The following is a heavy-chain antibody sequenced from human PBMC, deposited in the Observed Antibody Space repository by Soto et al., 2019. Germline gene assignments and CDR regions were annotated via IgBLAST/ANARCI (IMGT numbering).Heavy chain of an antibody. Sequence: EVQLLESGGGLVQPGESLRLSCAASGFTVSSYAMSWVRQAPGKGLEWVSAISGSGGTTYYADSVKGRFTISRDSSKNTLYLQMYTLRAEDTAKYYCAKFFDATGESSGWPWSFHYWGQGALVTVSS. CDR1: GFTVSSYA. D-gene: IGHD6-25*01. CDR2: ISGSGGTT. V-gene: IGHV3-23*01. CDR3: AKFFDATGESSGWPWSFHY. J-gene: IGHJ4*02.